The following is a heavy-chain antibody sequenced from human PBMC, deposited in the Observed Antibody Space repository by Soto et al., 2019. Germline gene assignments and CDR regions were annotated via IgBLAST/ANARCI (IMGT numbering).Heavy chain of an antibody. V-gene: IGHV3-23*01. CDR2: ISGSGGST. D-gene: IGHD2-21*01. CDR1: GFTFSSYA. CDR3: AKDNREPTPYGGYFDN. Sequence: EVQLLESGGGLVQPGGSLRLSCAASGFTFSSYAMSWVRQAPGKGLEWVSAISGSGGSTYYADSVKGRFTISRDNSKKKLYLQRSTLRAEDTAVYYWAKDNREPTPYGGYFDNWSQGTLVTVSS. J-gene: IGHJ4*02.